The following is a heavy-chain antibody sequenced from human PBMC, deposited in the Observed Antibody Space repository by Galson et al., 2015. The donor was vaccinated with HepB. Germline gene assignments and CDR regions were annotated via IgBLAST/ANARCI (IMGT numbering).Heavy chain of an antibody. CDR2: ISYDGSNK. Sequence: SLRLSCAASGFTFSSYGMHWVRQAPGKGLEWVAVISYDGSNKYYADSVKGRFTISRDNSKNTLYLQMNSLRAEDTAVYYCAKGLTGLSAHWGQGTLVTVSS. CDR1: GFTFSSYG. V-gene: IGHV3-30*18. D-gene: IGHD3-16*02. J-gene: IGHJ4*02. CDR3: AKGLTGLSAH.